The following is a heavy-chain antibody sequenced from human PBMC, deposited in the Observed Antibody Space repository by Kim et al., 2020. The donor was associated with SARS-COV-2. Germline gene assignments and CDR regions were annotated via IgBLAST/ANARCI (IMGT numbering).Heavy chain of an antibody. CDR2: T. CDR3: ARDRVGARMVY. J-gene: IGHJ4*02. V-gene: IGHV1-46*01. D-gene: IGHD1-26*01. Sequence: TSNDQKFAGRVPMTRDTSTSTVYMELSSLRSEDTAVYYCARDRVGARMVYWGQGTLVTVSS.